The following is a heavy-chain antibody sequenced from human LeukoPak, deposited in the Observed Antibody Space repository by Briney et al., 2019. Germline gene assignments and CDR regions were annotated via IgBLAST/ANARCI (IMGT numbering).Heavy chain of an antibody. V-gene: IGHV3-33*08. CDR1: GFSFSGYG. CDR2: IWYDGSNK. Sequence: GRSLRLSCVASGFSFSGYGIHWVRQAPGKGLEWVAVIWYDGSNKYYADSVKGRFTISRDNSKNTLYLQMNSLRAEDTAVYYCARDRGDFWTGGYGMDVWGQGTTVTVTS. J-gene: IGHJ6*02. D-gene: IGHD3/OR15-3a*01. CDR3: ARDRGDFWTGGYGMDV.